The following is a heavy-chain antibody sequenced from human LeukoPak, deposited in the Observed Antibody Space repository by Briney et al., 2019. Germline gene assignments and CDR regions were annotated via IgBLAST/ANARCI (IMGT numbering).Heavy chain of an antibody. V-gene: IGHV4-30-2*06. CDR2: VYHSGST. CDR1: GGSISSGGHS. D-gene: IGHD3-3*01. Sequence: PSETLSLTCGVSGGSISSGGHSWSWIRQSPGKGLEWIGSVYHSGSTYYNPSLESRVTISVDKSKSQFSLELSSMTAADTAVYYCARAPYYDFWSGYYWGQGTMVTVSS. CDR3: ARAPYYDFWSGYY. J-gene: IGHJ3*01.